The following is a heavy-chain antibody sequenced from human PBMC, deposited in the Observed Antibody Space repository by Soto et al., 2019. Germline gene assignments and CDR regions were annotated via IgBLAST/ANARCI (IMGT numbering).Heavy chain of an antibody. V-gene: IGHV4-31*03. D-gene: IGHD2-21*02. CDR2: IYYSGST. CDR1: GGAISSGAYY. J-gene: IGHJ3*02. CDR3: ARVCGGDCHNAFNI. Sequence: SETLSLTCTVSGGAISSGAYYLSWIRQHPGQGLEWIGYIYYSGSTYYNPSLKSRVTISVDTSKNQFSLKLSSVTAADTAVYYCARVCGGDCHNAFNIWGQWTMVT.